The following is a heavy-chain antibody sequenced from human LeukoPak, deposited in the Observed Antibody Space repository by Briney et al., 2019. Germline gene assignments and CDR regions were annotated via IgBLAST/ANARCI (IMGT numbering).Heavy chain of an antibody. CDR1: GFTFSSYE. CDR2: ISSSGSTI. D-gene: IGHD2-2*01. Sequence: GGSLRLSCAASGFTFSSYEMNWVRQAPGKGLEWVSYISSSGSTIYYADSVKGRFTISRDNAKNSLYLQMNSLRAEDTAVYYCATIVVVPAAMGNSVDYWGQGTLVTVSS. CDR3: ATIVVVPAAMGNSVDY. V-gene: IGHV3-48*03. J-gene: IGHJ4*02.